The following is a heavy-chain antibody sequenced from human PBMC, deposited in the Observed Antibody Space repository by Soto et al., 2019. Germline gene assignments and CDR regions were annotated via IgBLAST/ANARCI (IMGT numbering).Heavy chain of an antibody. V-gene: IGHV3-21*01. D-gene: IGHD2-2*01. CDR1: GFTFSEYS. CDR3: ARENGHCTDACNRGAFDI. J-gene: IGHJ3*02. CDR2: IAKGDNHI. Sequence: EVPVVESGGGLVKPGGSLRLSCAASGFTFSEYSFLWVRQAPGKGLEWLSFIAKGDNHIFYSDSVKGRFTISRDNAKNSVYLQLNSLRADDSAVYYCARENGHCTDACNRGAFDIWGQGTMVTVSS.